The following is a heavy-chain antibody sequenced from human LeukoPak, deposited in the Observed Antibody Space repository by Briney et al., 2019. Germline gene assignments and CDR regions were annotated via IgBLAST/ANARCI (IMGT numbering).Heavy chain of an antibody. Sequence: GGSLRLSCVASGFSFSNYEMNWVRQAPGKGLEWISYISASDTLTHYADFAEGRFTISRDNPKSTVYLQMNSLRVEDTAEYYCVRDRDWGAFDVWGQVTMVTVSS. CDR2: ISASDTLT. CDR1: GFSFSNYE. V-gene: IGHV3-48*03. J-gene: IGHJ3*01. CDR3: VRDRDWGAFDV. D-gene: IGHD3/OR15-3a*01.